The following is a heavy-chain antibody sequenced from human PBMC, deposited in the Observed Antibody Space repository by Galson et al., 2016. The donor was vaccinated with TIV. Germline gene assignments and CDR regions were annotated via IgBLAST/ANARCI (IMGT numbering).Heavy chain of an antibody. J-gene: IGHJ6*02. CDR3: ARDRVVDATYYYYYSGMDV. Sequence: SLRLSCAASGLSVSINYMTWVRQAPGKGLEWVSLISDGGNTYYPDSVKGRFTISRDNSKNTLYPQMNSLKVEDTAVYYCARDRVVDATYYYYYSGMDVWGQGTAVTVSS. V-gene: IGHV3-66*02. CDR2: ISDGGNT. CDR1: GLSVSINY. D-gene: IGHD2-15*01.